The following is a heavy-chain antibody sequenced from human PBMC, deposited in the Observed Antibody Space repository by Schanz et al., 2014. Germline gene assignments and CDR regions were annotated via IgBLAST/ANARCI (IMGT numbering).Heavy chain of an antibody. CDR1: GYTFTSYD. V-gene: IGHV1-69*09. CDR3: ARGPSQGYSYGHNIGAYYYGMDV. Sequence: VQLVQSGAEVKRPGASVRVSCKASGYTFTSYDFNWVRQAPGQGLEWMGRIIPVLAIADYAQKFQGRVTITADKSTSTAAMELSSLRSEDTAVYYCARGPSQGYSYGHNIGAYYYGMDVWGQGTTVAVSS. J-gene: IGHJ6*02. CDR2: IIPVLAIA. D-gene: IGHD5-18*01.